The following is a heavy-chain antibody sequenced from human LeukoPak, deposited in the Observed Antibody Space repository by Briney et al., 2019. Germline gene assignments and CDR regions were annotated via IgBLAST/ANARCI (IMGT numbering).Heavy chain of an antibody. Sequence: GGSLRLSCATSGFTFHTYNMNWVRQAPGKGLEWVAVISYDGSNKYYADSVKGRFTISRDNSKNTLYLQMNSLRAEDTAVYYCARGKGALDYWGQGALVTVSS. D-gene: IGHD1-26*01. V-gene: IGHV3-30-3*01. CDR2: ISYDGSNK. CDR1: GFTFHTYN. J-gene: IGHJ4*02. CDR3: ARGKGALDY.